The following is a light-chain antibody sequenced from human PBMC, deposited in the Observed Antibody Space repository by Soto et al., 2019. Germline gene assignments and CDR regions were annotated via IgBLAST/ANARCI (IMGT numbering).Light chain of an antibody. CDR1: QNINTW. CDR2: KAS. J-gene: IGKJ5*01. CDR3: QQRSNWPPEIT. V-gene: IGKV1-5*03. Sequence: DIQMTQSPSTVSASVGDRVTITCRASQNINTWLAWYQQKPGKAPKLLILKASSLESGVPSRFSGSGSGTDFTLTISSLEPEDFAVYYCQQRSNWPPEITFGQGTRLEIK.